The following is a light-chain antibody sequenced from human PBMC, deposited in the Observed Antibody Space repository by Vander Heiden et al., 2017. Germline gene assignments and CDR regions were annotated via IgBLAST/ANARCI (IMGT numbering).Light chain of an antibody. CDR3: QQNNNWPLWT. Sequence: DIVMTQSPATLSVSPGERATLSCRASQSVSSNLAWYQQKPGQAPRLLIYGASTRATGIPARFSGSGYGTEFTLTISSLQSEDFAVYYCQQNNNWPLWTFGQGTKVEIK. V-gene: IGKV3-15*01. CDR2: GAS. J-gene: IGKJ1*01. CDR1: QSVSSN.